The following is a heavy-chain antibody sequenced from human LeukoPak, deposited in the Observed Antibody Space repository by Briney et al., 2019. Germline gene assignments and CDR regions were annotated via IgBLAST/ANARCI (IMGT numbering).Heavy chain of an antibody. Sequence: GSLRLSCAASGFTVSSNYMSWIRQPPGKGLEWIGEINHSGSTNYNPSLKSRVTISVDTSKNQFSLKLSSVTAADTAVYYCARGTTRRETGYSSGWYSGYFQHWGQGTLVTVSS. CDR2: INHSGST. CDR3: ARGTTRRETGYSSGWYSGYFQH. D-gene: IGHD6-19*01. J-gene: IGHJ1*01. CDR1: GFTVSSNY. V-gene: IGHV4-34*01.